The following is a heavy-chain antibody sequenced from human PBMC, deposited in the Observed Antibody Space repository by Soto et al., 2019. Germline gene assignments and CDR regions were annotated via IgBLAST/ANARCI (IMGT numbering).Heavy chain of an antibody. V-gene: IGHV3-23*01. CDR1: GFTFSSYA. D-gene: IGHD6-19*01. J-gene: IGHJ4*02. CDR3: AKATWYSSGWFDY. Sequence: GGSLRLSCAASGFTFSSYAMSWVRQAPGKGLEWVSAISGSGGSTYYADSVKGRFTISRDNSKNTLYLQMNSLIAEDTAVYYCAKATWYSSGWFDYWGQGTLVTVSS. CDR2: ISGSGGST.